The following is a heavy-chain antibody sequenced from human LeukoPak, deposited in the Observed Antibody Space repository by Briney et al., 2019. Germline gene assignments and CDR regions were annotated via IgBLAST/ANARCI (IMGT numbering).Heavy chain of an antibody. J-gene: IGHJ6*02. CDR2: ISSSGSAK. CDR3: ARDAGAYDSSGYFRENYYYGMDV. V-gene: IGHV3-48*03. CDR1: GFTFGNYE. Sequence: PGGSLRLSCAASGFTFGNYEMNWVRQAPGKGLEWVSYISSSGSAKYYADSVKGRFTMSRDNVKNSLYLQMNSLRAEDTAVYYCARDAGAYDSSGYFRENYYYGMDVWGQGTTVTVSS. D-gene: IGHD3-22*01.